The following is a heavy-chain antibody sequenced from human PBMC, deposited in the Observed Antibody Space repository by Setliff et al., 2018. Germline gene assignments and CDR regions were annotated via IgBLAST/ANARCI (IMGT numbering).Heavy chain of an antibody. CDR3: ASSSGWIPWIQH. CDR2: IISNSLTI. CDR1: GFNFNLYN. Sequence: GESLRLSCAASGFNFNLYNMNWVRQAPGKGLEWVSYIISNSLTIHYADSVRGRFTVSRDNARNSLYLQMNNLRAEDTALYYCASSSGWIPWIQHWGPGTLVTVSS. D-gene: IGHD3-10*01. J-gene: IGHJ1*01. V-gene: IGHV3-48*01.